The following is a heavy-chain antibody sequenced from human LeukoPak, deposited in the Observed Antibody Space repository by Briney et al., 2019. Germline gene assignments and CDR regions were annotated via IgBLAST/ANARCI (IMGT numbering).Heavy chain of an antibody. J-gene: IGHJ4*02. CDR1: GFTVSRNY. CDR3: ARDSYCGSGSYYRYTFDY. Sequence: PGGSLRLSCAASGFTVSRNYMSWVRQAPGKGLEWVSVIYSGGSTYYTDSVKGRFTISSDNSKNTLYLQMNSLRAEDTAVYYCARDSYCGSGSYYRYTFDYWGQGTLVTVSS. CDR2: IYSGGST. V-gene: IGHV3-53*01. D-gene: IGHD3-10*01.